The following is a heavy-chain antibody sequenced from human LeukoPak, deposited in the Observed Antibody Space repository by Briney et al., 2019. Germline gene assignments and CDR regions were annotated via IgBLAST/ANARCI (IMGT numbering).Heavy chain of an antibody. J-gene: IGHJ4*02. V-gene: IGHV1-2*02. CDR2: INPNSGGT. D-gene: IGHD3-10*01. Sequence: ASVKVSCKASGYTFTGYYMHWVRQAPGQGLEWMGWINPNSGGTNYAQKFQGRVTMARDTSISTAYMELSRLRSDDTAVYYCASIGSSRGYYFDYWGQGTLVTVSS. CDR1: GYTFTGYY. CDR3: ASIGSSRGYYFDY.